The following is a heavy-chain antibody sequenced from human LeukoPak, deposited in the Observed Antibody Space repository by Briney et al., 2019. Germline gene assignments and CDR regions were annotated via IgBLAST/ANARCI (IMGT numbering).Heavy chain of an antibody. CDR1: GFTFTRYS. V-gene: IGHV3-21*01. J-gene: IGHJ4*02. CDR2: ISSSRSYI. CDR3: ARGGYCGGDCLDS. Sequence: GGSLRLSCAASGFTFTRYSMNWVRQAPGKGLEGVSSISSSRSYIYYADSVKGRFAISRDNAKNSLYLQMNSLRAEDTGVYYCARGGYCGGDCLDSWGQGTLVTVSS. D-gene: IGHD2-21*02.